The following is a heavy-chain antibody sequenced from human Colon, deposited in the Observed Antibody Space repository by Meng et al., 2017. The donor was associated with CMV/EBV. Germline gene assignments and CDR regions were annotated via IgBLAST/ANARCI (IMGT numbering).Heavy chain of an antibody. CDR1: GFSVNDKS. CDR2: IYSGGST. V-gene: IGHV3-66*02. CDR3: AREFSLDY. Sequence: GGSLRLSCSVSGFSVNDKSMTWVRQAPGMGLEWISVIYSGGSTNYAASVKGRFTISRDISKNTLYLQMNSLTAGDTAVYYCAREFSLDYWGLGTLVTVSS. D-gene: IGHD2/OR15-2a*01. J-gene: IGHJ4*02.